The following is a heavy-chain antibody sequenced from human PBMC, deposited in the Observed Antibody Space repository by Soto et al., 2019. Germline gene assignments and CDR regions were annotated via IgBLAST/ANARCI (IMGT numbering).Heavy chain of an antibody. J-gene: IGHJ6*02. CDR2: INHSGST. CDR3: AASIVAVPYGMDV. D-gene: IGHD2-2*01. CDR1: VGSFSVYY. Sequence: PSETLSLTCAFYVGSFSVYYWSWIRQPPGKGLDWIGEINHSGSTNYNPSLKSRVTISVDTSKNQFSLKLSSVTAADTAVYYCAASIVAVPYGMDVWGQGTTVTVSS. V-gene: IGHV4-34*01.